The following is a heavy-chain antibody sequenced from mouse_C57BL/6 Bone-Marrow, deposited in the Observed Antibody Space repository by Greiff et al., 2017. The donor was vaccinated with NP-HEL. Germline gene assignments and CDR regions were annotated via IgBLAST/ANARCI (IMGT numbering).Heavy chain of an antibody. J-gene: IGHJ4*01. CDR1: GYTFTSYW. Sequence: VQLQQPGAELVMPGASVKLSCKASGYTFTSYWMHWVKQRPGQGLEWIGEIDPSDSYTNYNQKFKGKSTLTVDKSSSTAYMQLSSLTSEDSAVYYCAREVTPHYYAMDYWGQGTSVTVSS. D-gene: IGHD2-2*01. CDR3: AREVTPHYYAMDY. CDR2: IDPSDSYT. V-gene: IGHV1-69*01.